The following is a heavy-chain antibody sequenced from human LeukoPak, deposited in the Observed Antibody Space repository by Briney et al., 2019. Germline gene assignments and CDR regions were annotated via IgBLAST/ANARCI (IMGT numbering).Heavy chain of an antibody. CDR2: ISGSGGST. J-gene: IGHJ4*02. CDR3: ASPIGISSASCWECYDS. V-gene: IGHV3-23*01. Sequence: PGGSLRLSCAAAGFTFSSYAMSWVRQAPGKGLEWVSAISGSGGSTYYADSVKGRFTISRDNSKNTLDLQMHSLRAEDTAVYYCASPIGISSASCWECYDSWGQGTLVTVSS. CDR1: GFTFSSYA. D-gene: IGHD2-2*01.